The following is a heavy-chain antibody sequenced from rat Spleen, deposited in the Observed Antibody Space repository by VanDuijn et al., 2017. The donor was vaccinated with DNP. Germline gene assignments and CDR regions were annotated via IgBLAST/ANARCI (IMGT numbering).Heavy chain of an antibody. J-gene: IGHJ3*01. D-gene: IGHD1-12*02. V-gene: IGHV5-25*01. CDR1: GFTFSDYY. Sequence: EVRLVESGGGLVQPGRSLKLSCAASGFTFSDYYMAWVRQAPTKGLELVASINTNGGSPYYRDSLKGRFTVSRDNTKSTLYLQMDSLKSEDTATYYCASSYFYDGTYYPFTYWGQGTLVTVSS. CDR3: ASSYFYDGTYYPFTY. CDR2: INTNGGSP.